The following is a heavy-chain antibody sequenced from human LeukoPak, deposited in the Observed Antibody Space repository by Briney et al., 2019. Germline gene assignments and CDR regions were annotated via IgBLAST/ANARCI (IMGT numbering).Heavy chain of an antibody. D-gene: IGHD4-23*01. J-gene: IGHJ4*02. CDR3: AIGYGGTLGYFDY. V-gene: IGHV4-30-2*01. Sequence: SETLSLTCAVSGGSISSGGYSWSWIRQPPGKGLEWIGYIYHSGSTCYNPSLKSRVTISVDRSKNQFSLKLSSVTAADTAVYYCAIGYGGTLGYFDYWGQGTLVTVSS. CDR2: IYHSGST. CDR1: GGSISSGGYS.